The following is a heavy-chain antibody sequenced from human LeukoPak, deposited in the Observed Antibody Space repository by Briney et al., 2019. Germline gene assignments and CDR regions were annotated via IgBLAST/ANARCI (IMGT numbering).Heavy chain of an antibody. CDR3: STLTSRGLSDS. Sequence: GGSLRLSCAASGFTFSSYALSWVRQAPGKGLEWVGRIKSKADGETIDYAAPVKGRFTFSRDDSKNMLYLQMNSLKSEDTAVYYCSTLTSRGLSDSWGQGTLVTVSS. D-gene: IGHD1-20*01. J-gene: IGHJ4*02. CDR1: GFTFSSYA. V-gene: IGHV3-15*01. CDR2: IKSKADGETI.